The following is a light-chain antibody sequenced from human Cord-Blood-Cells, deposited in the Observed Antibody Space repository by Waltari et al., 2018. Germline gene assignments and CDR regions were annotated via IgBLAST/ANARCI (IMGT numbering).Light chain of an antibody. J-gene: IGKJ3*01. CDR1: QSVSSY. CDR3: QQRSNRGFT. CDR2: DAS. V-gene: IGKV3-11*01. Sequence: EIVLTQSPATLSFSPGERAPFPCRASQSVSSYLSCYQQKPSQAPRLLIYDASNRATVIPARFSGSCAGTYFTLTISSLEPEDFAVYCCQQRSNRGFTFGPGTKVDIK.